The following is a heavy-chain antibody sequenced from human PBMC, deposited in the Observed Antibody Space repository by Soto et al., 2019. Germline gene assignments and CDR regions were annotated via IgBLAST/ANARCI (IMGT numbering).Heavy chain of an antibody. D-gene: IGHD1-1*01. CDR3: TRRYNWNDNSCDP. V-gene: IGHV4-39*01. CDR2: SYYSGTT. CDR1: NANIVDHSYY. Sequence: LSHPNTVWNANIVDHSYYWPCNRQPPGKGLEWIGSSYYSGTTYFTPSPKSRATISVDTSKNQFSLRLTSVTAADTAIYYCTRRYNWNDNSCDPWGPGALVTVS. J-gene: IGHJ5*02.